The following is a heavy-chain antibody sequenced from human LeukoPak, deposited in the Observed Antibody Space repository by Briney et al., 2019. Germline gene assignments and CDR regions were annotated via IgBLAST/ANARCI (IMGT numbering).Heavy chain of an antibody. CDR1: GGTFSSYA. CDR3: ARSSCGSTSNKNYYYYMDV. D-gene: IGHD2-2*01. V-gene: IGHV1-69*05. CDR2: IIPIFGTA. J-gene: IGHJ6*03. Sequence: SVKVSCKASGGTFSSYAISWVRQAPGQGLEWMGGIIPIFGTANYAQKFQGRVTITTDESTSTACMELSSLRSEDTAVYYCARSSCGSTSNKNYYYYMDVWGKGTTVTVSS.